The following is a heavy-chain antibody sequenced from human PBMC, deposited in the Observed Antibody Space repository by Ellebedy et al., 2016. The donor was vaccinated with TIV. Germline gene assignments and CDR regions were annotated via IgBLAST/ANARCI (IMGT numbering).Heavy chain of an antibody. J-gene: IGHJ4*02. D-gene: IGHD3-10*01. V-gene: IGHV4-39*07. CDR3: ARGSGPGFDF. CDR2: IYYSGST. CDR1: GGSVSTTSDY. Sequence: SETLSLTXSVSGGSVSTTSDYWGWIRQPPGKGLEWIATIYYSGSTFSNPSLQSRFTISLDTSKNQISLSLRALTAADTAVYYCARGSGPGFDFWGQGTLVTVSS.